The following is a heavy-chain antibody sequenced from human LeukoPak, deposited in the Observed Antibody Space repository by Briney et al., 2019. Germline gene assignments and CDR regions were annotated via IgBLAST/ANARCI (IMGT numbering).Heavy chain of an antibody. CDR2: IYHTGST. V-gene: IGHV4-38-2*02. J-gene: IGHJ5*02. D-gene: IGHD3-10*01. CDR3: ARDFGHNCYGSGTKWFDP. Sequence: SETLSLTCTVSGYSISSTYCWGWIRQSPGRGLEWIGSIYHTGSTFYNPSLTSRVTISVDTSKNQFSLNLTSVTAADTAVYCCARDFGHNCYGSGTKWFDPWGQGTLVTVSS. CDR1: GYSISSTYC.